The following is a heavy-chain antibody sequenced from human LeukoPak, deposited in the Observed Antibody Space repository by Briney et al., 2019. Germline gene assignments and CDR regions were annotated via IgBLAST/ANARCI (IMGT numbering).Heavy chain of an antibody. Sequence: PSQTLSLTCTVSGGSISSGSYYWGWIRQPAGKGLEWIGRIYTSVSTNYNPSLKGRVTISVDTSKNQFSLKLSCVTAADTAVYYCKRVSPHGYSDYWGQGTLVTVSS. V-gene: IGHV4-61*02. D-gene: IGHD3-22*01. J-gene: IGHJ4*02. CDR3: KRVSPHGYSDY. CDR2: IYTSVST. CDR1: GGSISSGSYY.